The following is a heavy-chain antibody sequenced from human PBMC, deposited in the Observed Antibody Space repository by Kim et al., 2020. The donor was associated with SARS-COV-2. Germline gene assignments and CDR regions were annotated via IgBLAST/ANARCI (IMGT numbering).Heavy chain of an antibody. D-gene: IGHD5-12*01. J-gene: IGHJ4*02. CDR3: ARVTNVLRLGFDS. Sequence: NHIPSLKRRVTISVAMSTNQFSLNLNAVTAADTAVYYCARVTNVLRLGFDSWGQGTLVTVSS. V-gene: IGHV4-34*01.